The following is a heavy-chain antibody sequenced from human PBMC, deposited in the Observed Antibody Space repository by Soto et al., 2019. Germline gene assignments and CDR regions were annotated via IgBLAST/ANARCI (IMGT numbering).Heavy chain of an antibody. V-gene: IGHV1-18*01. CDR1: GYTFNSYG. Sequence: QVQLVQSGTEVKKPGASVKVSCKASGYTFNSYGISWVRKAPGQGLEWMGWISPYDDNTNYAQNLQGRVTMTTDTSTRTAYMELSSLRSYDTAVYYCARGGYYDSSGSRNYHYYGMDAWGQGTTVTVS. D-gene: IGHD3-22*01. CDR2: ISPYDDNT. J-gene: IGHJ6*02. CDR3: ARGGYYDSSGSRNYHYYGMDA.